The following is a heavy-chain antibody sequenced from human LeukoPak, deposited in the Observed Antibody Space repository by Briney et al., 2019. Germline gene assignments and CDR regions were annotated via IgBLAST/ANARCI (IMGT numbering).Heavy chain of an antibody. CDR2: IYSSGST. CDR1: GGSISNYY. Sequence: PSETLSLTCTVSGGSISNYYWSWIRQPPGKGLEWIGYIYSSGSTNYNPSLKSRVTISVDTSKSQFSLKLSSVTAADTAVYYCARDGDYYGSGSTSPFDYWGQGTLVTVSS. D-gene: IGHD3-10*01. J-gene: IGHJ4*02. V-gene: IGHV4-59*12. CDR3: ARDGDYYGSGSTSPFDY.